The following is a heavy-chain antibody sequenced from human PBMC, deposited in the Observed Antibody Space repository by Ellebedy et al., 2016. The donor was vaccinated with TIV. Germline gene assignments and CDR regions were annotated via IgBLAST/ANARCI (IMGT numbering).Heavy chain of an antibody. CDR2: IYTSGST. Sequence: SETLSLTXTVSGGSISSGSYYWSWIRQPAGKGLEWIGRIYTSGSTNYNPSLKSRVTMSVDTSKNQFSLKLSSVTAADTAVYYCVCRSLEWLSNVIEDYWGQGTLVTVSS. V-gene: IGHV4-61*02. CDR3: VCRSLEWLSNVIEDY. J-gene: IGHJ4*02. D-gene: IGHD3-3*01. CDR1: GGSISSGSYY.